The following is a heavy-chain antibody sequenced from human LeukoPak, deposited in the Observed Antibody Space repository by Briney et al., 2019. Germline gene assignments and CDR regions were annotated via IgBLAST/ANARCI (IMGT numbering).Heavy chain of an antibody. V-gene: IGHV3-74*01. CDR2: INSDGRST. Sequence: PGGSLRLSCAASGFTFSNYWMHWIRQAPGKGLVWVSRINSDGRSTSYADSVKGRFTISRDNAKNTLYPQMNSLRAEDTAVYFCARGTSTTFDYWGQGTLVTVSS. D-gene: IGHD2/OR15-2a*01. CDR3: ARGTSTTFDY. CDR1: GFTFSNYW. J-gene: IGHJ4*02.